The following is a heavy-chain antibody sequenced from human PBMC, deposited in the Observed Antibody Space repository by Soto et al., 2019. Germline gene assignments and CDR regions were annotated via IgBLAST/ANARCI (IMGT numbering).Heavy chain of an antibody. CDR3: ARGYDYVWGSYRYKASIFDY. Sequence: PSETLSLTCAVYGGSFSGYYWSWIRQPPGKGLEWIGEINHSGSTNYNPSLKSRVTISVDTSKNQFSLKLSSVTAADTAVYYCARGYDYVWGSYRYKASIFDYWGQGTLVTVSS. CDR2: INHSGST. D-gene: IGHD3-16*02. CDR1: GGSFSGYY. V-gene: IGHV4-34*01. J-gene: IGHJ4*02.